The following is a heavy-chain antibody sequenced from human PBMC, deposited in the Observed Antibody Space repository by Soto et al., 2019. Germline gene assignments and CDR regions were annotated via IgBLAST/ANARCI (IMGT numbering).Heavy chain of an antibody. D-gene: IGHD2-2*01. Sequence: PSETLSLTCAFYGGSFSGYYWSWIRQPPGKGLEWIGEINHSGSTNYNPSLKSRVTISVDTSKNQFSLKLSSVTAADTAVYYCARGRRCSSTSCYVSRHHYYYMDVWGKGTTVTVSS. V-gene: IGHV4-34*01. CDR3: ARGRRCSSTSCYVSRHHYYYMDV. CDR1: GGSFSGYY. CDR2: INHSGST. J-gene: IGHJ6*03.